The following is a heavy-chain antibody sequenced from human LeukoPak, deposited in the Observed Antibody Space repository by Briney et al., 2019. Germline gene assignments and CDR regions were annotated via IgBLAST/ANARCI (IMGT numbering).Heavy chain of an antibody. CDR3: ARDSGEAEVPAAMFDY. J-gene: IGHJ4*02. D-gene: IGHD2-2*01. CDR2: INHSGST. V-gene: IGHV4-34*01. Sequence: MTSETLSLTCAVYGGSFSGYYWSWIRQPPGKGLEWIGEINHSGSTNYNPSLKSRVTISVDTSKNQFSLKLSSVTAADPAVYYCARDSGEAEVPAAMFDYWGQGTLVTVSS. CDR1: GGSFSGYY.